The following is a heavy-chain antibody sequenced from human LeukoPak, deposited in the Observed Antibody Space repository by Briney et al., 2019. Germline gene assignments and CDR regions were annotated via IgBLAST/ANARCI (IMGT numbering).Heavy chain of an antibody. CDR3: ARVIRGYFDY. CDR1: NYTFTSYS. J-gene: IGHJ4*02. D-gene: IGHD2/OR15-2a*01. V-gene: IGHV1-18*01. Sequence: ASVKVSCKASNYTFTSYSLSWVRQAPGQGLEWMGWISAYNGNTNYAQKLQGRVTMTTDTSTSTAYMELRSLRSDDTAVYYCARVIRGYFDYWGQGTLVTVSS. CDR2: ISAYNGNT.